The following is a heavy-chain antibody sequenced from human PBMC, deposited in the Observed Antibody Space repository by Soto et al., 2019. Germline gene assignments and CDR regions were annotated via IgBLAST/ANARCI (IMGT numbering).Heavy chain of an antibody. CDR2: ISYDGSNK. J-gene: IGHJ4*02. V-gene: IGHV3-30-3*01. CDR3: ARDFTYYDSSGYLDY. Sequence: PGGSLRLSCAASGFTVSGYAMHWVRQAPGKGLEWVAVISYDGSNKYYADSVKGRFTISRDNSKNTLYLQMNSLRAEDTAVYYCARDFTYYDSSGYLDYWGQGTLVTVSS. D-gene: IGHD3-22*01. CDR1: GFTVSGYA.